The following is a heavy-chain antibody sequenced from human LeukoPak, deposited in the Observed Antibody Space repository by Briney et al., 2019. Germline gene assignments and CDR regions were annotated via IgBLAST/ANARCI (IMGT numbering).Heavy chain of an antibody. J-gene: IGHJ4*02. D-gene: IGHD3-10*01. CDR1: GFAFSTYA. CDR2: IGGSGDFT. Sequence: PGGSLRLSCAASGFAFSTYAMSWVRQDPGKGLEWVSAIGGSGDFTYYAEYVRGRFTISRDNSEKTLYLQMNSLRAEDTAVYYCAKADRGWGVITKDWGQGTLVTVSS. CDR3: AKADRGWGVITKD. V-gene: IGHV3-23*01.